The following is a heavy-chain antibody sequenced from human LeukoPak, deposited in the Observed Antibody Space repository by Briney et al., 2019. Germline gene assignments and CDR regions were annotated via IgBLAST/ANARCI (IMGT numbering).Heavy chain of an antibody. CDR3: ARDSGPYSIAVAGTGYFDL. CDR2: IIPILGIA. V-gene: IGHV1-69*10. Sequence: SVKVSCKASGGTFSSYAISWVRQAPGQGLEWMGGIIPILGIANYAQKFQGRVTITADKSTSTAYMELSSLRSEDTAVYYCARDSGPYSIAVAGTGYFDLWGRGTLVTVSS. J-gene: IGHJ2*01. D-gene: IGHD6-19*01. CDR1: GGTFSSYA.